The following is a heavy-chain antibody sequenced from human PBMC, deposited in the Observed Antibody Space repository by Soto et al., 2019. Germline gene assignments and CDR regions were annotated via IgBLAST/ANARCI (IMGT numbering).Heavy chain of an antibody. CDR3: ARDAAVGLFDY. V-gene: IGHV1-18*01. Sequence: QVHLVQSGAEVKKPGASVKVSCTASGYTFTSNGISWVRQAPGQGLEWMVWISAYNGNTKYAQKLQGRVTMTTDTSTSTAYMELRSLRSDDTAVYYCARDAAVGLFDYWGQGTVVTVSS. J-gene: IGHJ4*02. CDR2: ISAYNGNT. D-gene: IGHD1-26*01. CDR1: GYTFTSNG.